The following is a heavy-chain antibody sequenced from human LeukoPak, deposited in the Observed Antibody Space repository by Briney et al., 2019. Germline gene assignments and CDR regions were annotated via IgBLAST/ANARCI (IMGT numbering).Heavy chain of an antibody. CDR1: GGTFSSYT. CDR3: VRGWYYYDSSGSDAFDI. D-gene: IGHD3-22*01. CDR2: IIPILGIA. Sequence: ASVKVSCKASGGTFSSYTISWVRQAPGQGLEWMGRIIPILGIANYAQKFQGRVTITADKSTSTAYMELSSLRSEDTAVYYCVRGWYYYDSSGSDAFDIWGQGTMVTVSS. J-gene: IGHJ3*02. V-gene: IGHV1-69*02.